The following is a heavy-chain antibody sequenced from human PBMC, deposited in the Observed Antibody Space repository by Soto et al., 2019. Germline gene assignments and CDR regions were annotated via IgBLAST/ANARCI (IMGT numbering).Heavy chain of an antibody. V-gene: IGHV1-18*01. Sequence: QVQLVQSGAEVKKPGASVKVSCLASGYTFVSYGISWVRQAPGQGLEWMGWISPYNGNTKYTQKFQGRVTMTADTSTSTAYMELMSLRSDDTAVYYCARDRAKWLQVGSDYWGQGTLVTVSS. D-gene: IGHD5-12*01. CDR1: GYTFVSYG. J-gene: IGHJ4*02. CDR2: ISPYNGNT. CDR3: ARDRAKWLQVGSDY.